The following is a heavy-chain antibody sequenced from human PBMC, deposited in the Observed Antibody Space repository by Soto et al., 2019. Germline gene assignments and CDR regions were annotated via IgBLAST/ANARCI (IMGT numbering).Heavy chain of an antibody. J-gene: IGHJ4*02. CDR1: GGSISGSY. CDR3: ARSVAVPGAHIDY. Sequence: LTCSVSGGSISGSYWSWIRQSPGKGLEWLGYVYYTGSTNYSPSLRSRVSISVDTSKNEFSLRLSSVTAADTAVYFCARSVAVPGAHIDYWGQGTQVTVSS. V-gene: IGHV4-59*01. D-gene: IGHD6-19*01. CDR2: VYYTGST.